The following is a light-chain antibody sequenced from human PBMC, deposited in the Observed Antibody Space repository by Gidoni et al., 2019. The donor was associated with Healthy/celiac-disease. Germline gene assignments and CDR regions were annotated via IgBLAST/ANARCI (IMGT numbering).Light chain of an antibody. J-gene: IGLJ2*01. V-gene: IGLV3-19*01. CDR3: NSRDSSGNHVV. CDR1: SLRSYY. Sequence: SAELTQDPAVSVALGQTVRITCQGDSLRSYYASWYQQKPGQAPVLVIYGKNNRPSGIPDRFSGSSSGHTASLTITGAQAEYEADYYCNSRDSSGNHVVFGGGPKLTVL. CDR2: GKN.